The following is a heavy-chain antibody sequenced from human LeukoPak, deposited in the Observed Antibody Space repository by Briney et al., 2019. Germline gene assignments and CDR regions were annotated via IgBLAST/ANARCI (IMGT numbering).Heavy chain of an antibody. J-gene: IGHJ5*02. CDR2: IYYSGST. CDR3: ARHRVTIFGVVKLNWFDP. D-gene: IGHD3-3*01. CDR1: GGSISSYY. V-gene: IGHV4-59*08. Sequence: PSETLSLTCTVSGGSISSYYWSWIRQPPGKGLEWIGYIYYSGSTNYNPSLKSRVTISVDTSKNQFSLKLSSVTAADTAVYYCARHRVTIFGVVKLNWFDPWGQGTLVTVSS.